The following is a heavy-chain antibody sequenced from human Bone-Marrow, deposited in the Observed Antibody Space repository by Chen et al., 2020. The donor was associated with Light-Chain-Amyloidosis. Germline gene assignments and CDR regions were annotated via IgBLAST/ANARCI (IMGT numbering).Heavy chain of an antibody. J-gene: IGHJ5*02. CDR3: KARPS. CDR2: IYSNGKT. CDR1: GFTVSNNY. Sequence: EVQVVESGGGLIQPGGSLSLSCAASGFTVSNNYMSWVRQAPGKGLEWVSFIYSNGKTYYADAVKSRFTISRDSSKNTLYLQMNSVSAEDTAVYYCKARPSWGQGTLVTVSS. V-gene: IGHV3-53*01.